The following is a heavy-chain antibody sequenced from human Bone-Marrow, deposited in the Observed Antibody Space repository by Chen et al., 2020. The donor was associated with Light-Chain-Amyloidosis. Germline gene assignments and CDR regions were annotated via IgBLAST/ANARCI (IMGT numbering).Heavy chain of an antibody. CDR2: IYPDDSDA. Sequence: EVQLEQSGPEVKKPGESLKISCKGSGYTFPNYWIGWVRQMPGKGLEWMGVIYPDDSDARYPPSFEGQVTSSADKSRTTAYLQWRSLKASDTAMYYCARRRDGYNFDYWGQGTLVTVSS. CDR3: ARRRDGYNFDY. D-gene: IGHD5-12*01. J-gene: IGHJ4*02. CDR1: GYTFPNYW. V-gene: IGHV5-51*01.